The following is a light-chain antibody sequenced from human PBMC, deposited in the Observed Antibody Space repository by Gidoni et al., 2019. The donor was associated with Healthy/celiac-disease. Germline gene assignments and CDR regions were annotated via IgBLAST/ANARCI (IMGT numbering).Light chain of an antibody. CDR3: MQALQTPYT. V-gene: IGKV2-28*01. J-gene: IGKJ2*01. CDR1: QSLLHSNGYNY. CDR2: LGS. Sequence: DMVMTQSPLSLPVTPGEQASISCRSSQSLLHSNGYNYLDWYLQKPGQSPQLLIYLGSKGASGVPDRFSGSGSGTDFTLKISRVEAEDVGVYYCMQALQTPYTFGQGTKLEIK.